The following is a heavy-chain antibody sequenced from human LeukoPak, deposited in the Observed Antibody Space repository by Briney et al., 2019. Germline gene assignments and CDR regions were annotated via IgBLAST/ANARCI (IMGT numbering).Heavy chain of an antibody. J-gene: IGHJ4*02. Sequence: PGGSLRLSCAASGFTFSSYSMNWVRQAPGKGLEWVSTISTDGSSTYYADFVKGRFTISRDNSKNTLYLQMNSLRAEDTAVYYCAKIARLPPRTVVPAAMLFDYWGQGTLVTVSS. CDR3: AKIARLPPRTVVPAAMLFDY. V-gene: IGHV3-23*01. D-gene: IGHD2-2*01. CDR2: ISTDGSST. CDR1: GFTFSSYS.